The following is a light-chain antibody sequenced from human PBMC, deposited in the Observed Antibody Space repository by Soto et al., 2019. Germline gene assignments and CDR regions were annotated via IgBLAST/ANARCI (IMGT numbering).Light chain of an antibody. CDR1: SSDVGAYDY. Sequence: QSVLTQAASGSGSPGQAITISCTGTSSDVGAYDYVSWYQRHPGKVPQLLIYDVSNRPSGVSNRFSGSKSGNTASLTISGLQAEDEAEYYCYSYTTSNTYAFGPGTKVTVL. CDR3: YSYTTSNTYA. V-gene: IGLV2-14*03. CDR2: DVS. J-gene: IGLJ1*01.